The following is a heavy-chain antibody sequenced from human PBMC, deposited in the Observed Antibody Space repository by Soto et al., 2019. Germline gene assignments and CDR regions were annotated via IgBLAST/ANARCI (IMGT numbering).Heavy chain of an antibody. D-gene: IGHD6-19*01. CDR3: AKSRRPGGWQTPTESDY. Sequence: PGGSLRLSCAASGFTFSSYAMSWVRQAPGKGLEWVSAISGSGGSTYYADSVKGRSTISRDNSKNTLYLQMNSLRAEDTAVYYCAKSRRPGGWQTPTESDYWGQGTLVTVSS. J-gene: IGHJ4*02. V-gene: IGHV3-23*01. CDR1: GFTFSSYA. CDR2: ISGSGGST.